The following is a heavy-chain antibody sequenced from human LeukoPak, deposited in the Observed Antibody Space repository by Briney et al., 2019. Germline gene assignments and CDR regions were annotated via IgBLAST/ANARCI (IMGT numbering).Heavy chain of an antibody. CDR3: ARGKAMVIFGY. V-gene: IGHV3-33*01. CDR2: IWYDGSNK. Sequence: GGSLRLSCAASGFTFSSYGMHWVRQAPGKGLEWVAVIWYDGSNKYYADSVKGRFTISRDNSKNTLYLQMNSLRAEDTAVYYCARGKAMVIFGYWGQGTLVTVSS. D-gene: IGHD5-18*01. J-gene: IGHJ4*02. CDR1: GFTFSSYG.